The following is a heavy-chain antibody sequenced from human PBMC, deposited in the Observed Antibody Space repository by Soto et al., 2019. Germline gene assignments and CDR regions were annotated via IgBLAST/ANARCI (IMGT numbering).Heavy chain of an antibody. Sequence: SETLSLTCAVYGGSFSGYYWSWIRQPPGKGLEWIGEINHSGSTNYNPSLKSRVTISVDTSKNQFSLKLSSVTAAGTAVYYCARGASSSSPSWFDPWGQGTLVTVSS. CDR2: INHSGST. CDR3: ARGASSSSPSWFDP. CDR1: GGSFSGYY. J-gene: IGHJ5*02. V-gene: IGHV4-34*01. D-gene: IGHD6-6*01.